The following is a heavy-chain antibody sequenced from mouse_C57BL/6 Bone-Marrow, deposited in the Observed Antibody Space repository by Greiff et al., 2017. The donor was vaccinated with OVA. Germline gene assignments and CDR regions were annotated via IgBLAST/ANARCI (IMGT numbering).Heavy chain of an antibody. CDR3: ARQSNGAY. CDR2: ISGGGGNT. Sequence: EVMLVASGGGLVKPGGSLKLSCAASGFTFSSYTMSWVRQTPEKRLEWVATISGGGGNTYYPDSVKGRFTISRDNAKNTLYLQMSSLRSEDTALYYCARQSNGAYWGQGTLVTVSA. V-gene: IGHV5-9*01. D-gene: IGHD2-5*01. J-gene: IGHJ3*01. CDR1: GFTFSSYT.